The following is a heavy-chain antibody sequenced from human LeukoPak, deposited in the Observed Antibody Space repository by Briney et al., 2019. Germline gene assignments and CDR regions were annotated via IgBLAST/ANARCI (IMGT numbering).Heavy chain of an antibody. CDR3: ARYSGSYAGADAFDI. CDR1: GGSISSYY. D-gene: IGHD1-26*01. CDR2: IYYSGST. J-gene: IGHJ3*02. Sequence: SETLSLTCTVSGGSISSYYWSWIRQPPGKGLEWIGYIYYSGSTNYNPSLKSRVTISVDTSKNQFSLKLSSVTAADTAVYYCARYSGSYAGADAFDIWGQGTMVTVSS. V-gene: IGHV4-59*01.